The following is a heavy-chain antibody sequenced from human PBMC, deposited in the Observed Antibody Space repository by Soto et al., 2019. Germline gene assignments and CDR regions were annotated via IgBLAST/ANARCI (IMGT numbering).Heavy chain of an antibody. CDR3: SRDQRGYCTRSSCSDTLDI. CDR2: IYYTGST. D-gene: IGHD2-2*01. V-gene: IGHV4-31*02. Sequence: SETLSLTWTVSGGSISSGHYYWSWLSQNTGKGREWIVYIYYTGSTYYNPSLKSRVPISLDTSKNQFSLKLSSVSAADTAVYYCSRDQRGYCTRSSCSDTLDIWGQGTMVTVSS. J-gene: IGHJ3*02. CDR1: GGSISSGHYY.